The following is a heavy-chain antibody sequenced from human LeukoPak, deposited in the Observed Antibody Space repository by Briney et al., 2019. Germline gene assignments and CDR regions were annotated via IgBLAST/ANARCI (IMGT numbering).Heavy chain of an antibody. D-gene: IGHD2-15*01. CDR2: ISAYNGNT. Sequence: ASVKVSCKASGYTFTSYGISWVRQAPGQGLEWMGWISAYNGNTNYAQKLQGRVTMTTDTSTSTAYMELRSLRSDDTAVYYCARGKIVVVVAAPLPTGLDYWGQGTLVTVSS. CDR1: GYTFTSYG. J-gene: IGHJ4*02. V-gene: IGHV1-18*01. CDR3: ARGKIVVVVAAPLPTGLDY.